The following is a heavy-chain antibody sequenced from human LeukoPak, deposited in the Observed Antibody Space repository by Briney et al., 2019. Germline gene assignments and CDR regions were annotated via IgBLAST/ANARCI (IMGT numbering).Heavy chain of an antibody. CDR1: GVSISSGDYY. D-gene: IGHD3-22*01. V-gene: IGHV4-30-4*01. J-gene: IGHJ5*02. CDR2: MYSSGST. CDR3: ARPYYYDSRIDP. Sequence: KTSETLSLTCTVFGVSISSGDYYWSWIRQPPGKGLEWIGYMYSSGSTYYNPSLKSRATISVDTSKNQFSLKLSSVTAADTAVYYCARPYYYDSRIDPWGQGTLVTVSS.